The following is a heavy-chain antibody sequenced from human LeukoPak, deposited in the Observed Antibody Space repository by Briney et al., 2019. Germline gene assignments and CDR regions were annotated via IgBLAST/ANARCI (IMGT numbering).Heavy chain of an antibody. CDR1: GLTFSSYG. CDR3: AKDLTYYYDSSGYGDAFDI. D-gene: IGHD3-22*01. V-gene: IGHV3-30*02. Sequence: PGGSLRLSCAASGLTFSSYGMHWVRQAPGKGLEWVAFIRYDGSNKYYADSVKGRFTISRDNSKNTLYLQMNSLRAEDTAVYYWAKDLTYYYDSSGYGDAFDIWGQGTMVTVSS. CDR2: IRYDGSNK. J-gene: IGHJ3*02.